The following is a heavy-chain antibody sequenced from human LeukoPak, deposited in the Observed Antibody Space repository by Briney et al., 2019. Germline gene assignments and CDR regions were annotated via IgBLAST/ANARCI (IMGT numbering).Heavy chain of an antibody. J-gene: IGHJ4*02. D-gene: IGHD1-14*01. Sequence: GGSLRLSCAASGFTFSSYAMSWVRQAPGKGLEWVANIKQDGSEIYYVDSVKGRFTISRDNAKNSLYLQMNSLRAEDTAVYYCARGGRTVFDYWGQGTLVTVSS. CDR3: ARGGRTVFDY. V-gene: IGHV3-7*05. CDR1: GFTFSSYA. CDR2: IKQDGSEI.